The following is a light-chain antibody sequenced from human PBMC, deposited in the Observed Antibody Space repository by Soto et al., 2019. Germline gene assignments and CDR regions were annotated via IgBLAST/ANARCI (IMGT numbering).Light chain of an antibody. J-gene: IGLJ1*01. Sequence: SVLTQPASVSGSPGQSINISCTGTSSDVGGYNYVSWYQHHPGKAPKLIIYDVSNRPSGVSNPFSGSKSGNTASLTISGLQPEDEAYYYCSSYTTSNTRQIVFGTGTKVTVL. CDR3: SSYTTSNTRQIV. CDR1: SSDVGGYNY. CDR2: DVS. V-gene: IGLV2-14*03.